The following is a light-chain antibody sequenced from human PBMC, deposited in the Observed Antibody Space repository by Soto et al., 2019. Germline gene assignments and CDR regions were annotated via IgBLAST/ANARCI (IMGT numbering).Light chain of an antibody. CDR3: QQYNTHWT. CDR1: QGIRSY. J-gene: IGKJ1*01. CDR2: DAS. Sequence: AIRMTQSPSSLSASTGDRFTITCRASQGIRSYLAWYKQKPGKAPKLLIYDASTLESGVPSRLSGSGSGTEFTLTISSLKPDDFATYYCQQYNTHWTFGQGTQVDIK. V-gene: IGKV1-8*01.